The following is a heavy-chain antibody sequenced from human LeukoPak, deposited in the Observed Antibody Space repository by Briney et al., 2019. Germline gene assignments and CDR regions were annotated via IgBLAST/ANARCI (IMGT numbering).Heavy chain of an antibody. J-gene: IGHJ4*02. CDR1: GFTFSSYG. CDR3: ARGPFTMVRGLNRGHYFDY. D-gene: IGHD3-10*01. V-gene: IGHV3-30*02. Sequence: PGGSLRPSCAASGFTFSSYGMHWVRQAPGKGLEWVAFIRYDGSNKYYADSVKGRFTISRDNSKNTLYLQMNSLRPEDTAVYYCARGPFTMVRGLNRGHYFDYWGQGTLVTVSS. CDR2: IRYDGSNK.